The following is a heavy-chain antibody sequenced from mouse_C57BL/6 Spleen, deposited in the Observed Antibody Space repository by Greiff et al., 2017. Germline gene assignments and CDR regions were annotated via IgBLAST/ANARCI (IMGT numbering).Heavy chain of an antibody. CDR1: GYTFTSYW. Sequence: QVQLQQPGAELVKPGASVKLSCKASGYTFTSYWMHWVKQRPGQGLEWIGMIHPNSGSTNYNEKFKSKATLTVDKSSSTAYMQLSSLTSEDSAVYDCARGADGYYWYFDVWGTGTPATVSS. CDR2: IHPNSGST. D-gene: IGHD2-3*01. V-gene: IGHV1-64*01. J-gene: IGHJ1*03. CDR3: ARGADGYYWYFDV.